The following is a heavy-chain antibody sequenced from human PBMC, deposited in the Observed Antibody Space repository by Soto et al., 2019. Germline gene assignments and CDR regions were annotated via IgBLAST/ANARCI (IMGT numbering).Heavy chain of an antibody. D-gene: IGHD6-6*01. CDR3: ATRGRIEYSSSSAYYYYYGMDV. V-gene: IGHV5-10-1*01. CDR1: GYSFTSYW. Sequence: GESLKISCKGSGYSFTSYWISWMRQMPGKGLEWMGRIDPSDSYTNYSPSFQGHVTISADKSISTAYLQWSSLKASDTAMYYCATRGRIEYSSSSAYYYYYGMDVWGQGTTVTVSS. J-gene: IGHJ6*02. CDR2: IDPSDSYT.